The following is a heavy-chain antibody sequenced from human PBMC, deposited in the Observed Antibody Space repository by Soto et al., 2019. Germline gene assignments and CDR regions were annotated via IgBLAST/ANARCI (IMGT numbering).Heavy chain of an antibody. D-gene: IGHD2-2*01. CDR3: ARDRRAPYQLLRNKYYYYGMDV. Sequence: TETLSLTGAVYGGSFSSYYWSWIRQPPGKGLEWIGEINHSGSTNYNPSLTSRATISVDTSKNQFSLKLSSVTAADTAVYYCARDRRAPYQLLRNKYYYYGMDVWGQGTTVTVSS. V-gene: IGHV4-34*01. CDR1: GGSFSSYY. CDR2: INHSGST. J-gene: IGHJ6*02.